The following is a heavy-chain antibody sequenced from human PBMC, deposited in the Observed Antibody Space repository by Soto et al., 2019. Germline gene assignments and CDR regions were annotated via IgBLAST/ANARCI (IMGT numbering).Heavy chain of an antibody. Sequence: PGGSLRLSCAASGFTFSSYSMNWVRQAPGKGLEWVSSISSSSSYIYYADSVKGRFTISRDNAKNSLYLQMNSLRAEDTAVYYCARDAVVVVAATRGGGPFDYWGQGTLVTVPS. CDR2: ISSSSSYI. V-gene: IGHV3-21*01. CDR3: ARDAVVVVAATRGGGPFDY. D-gene: IGHD2-15*01. CDR1: GFTFSSYS. J-gene: IGHJ4*02.